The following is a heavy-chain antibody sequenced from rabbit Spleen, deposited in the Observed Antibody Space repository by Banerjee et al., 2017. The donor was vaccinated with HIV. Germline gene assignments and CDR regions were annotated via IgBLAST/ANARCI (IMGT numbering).Heavy chain of an antibody. CDR1: GVSFNDKDV. Sequence: ASGVSFNDKDVLCWVRQAPGKGLEWITCINMVTGKSVYASWAKGRFTCSKTSSTTVTLQMTSLTVADTATYFCARQPHYFGYGGFGYGEYDLWGPGTLVTVS. D-gene: IGHD5-1*01. V-gene: IGHV1S40*01. J-gene: IGHJ4*01. CDR3: ARQPHYFGYGGFGYGEYDL. CDR2: INMVTGKS.